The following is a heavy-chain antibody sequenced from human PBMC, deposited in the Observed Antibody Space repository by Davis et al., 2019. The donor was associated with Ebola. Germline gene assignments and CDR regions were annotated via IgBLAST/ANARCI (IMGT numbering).Heavy chain of an antibody. CDR2: INPNSGGT. CDR3: ARALGFRAVTAFDY. CDR1: GYTFTGYY. V-gene: IGHV1-2*02. Sequence: ASVKVSCKASGYTFTGYYMHWVRQAPGKGLEWMGWINPNSGGTNYAQKFQGRVTMTRDTSISTAYMELSRLRSDDTAVYYCARALGFRAVTAFDYWGQGTLVTVSS. J-gene: IGHJ4*02. D-gene: IGHD2-21*02.